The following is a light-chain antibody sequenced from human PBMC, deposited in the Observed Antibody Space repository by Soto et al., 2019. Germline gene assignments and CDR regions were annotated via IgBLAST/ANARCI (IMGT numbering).Light chain of an antibody. CDR1: QSVSGNY. CDR2: GAT. V-gene: IGKV3-20*01. Sequence: IVLSQSPRTLTMTPRERIKHCCRAIQSVSGNYLAWYQQKLGQAPRLLIYGATSRATGIPDRFSGSVSGTDFTLTISRLEPEDFAVYYCQQYGRSATFSSGPRIKVDIK. J-gene: IGKJ3*01. CDR3: QQYGRSATFS.